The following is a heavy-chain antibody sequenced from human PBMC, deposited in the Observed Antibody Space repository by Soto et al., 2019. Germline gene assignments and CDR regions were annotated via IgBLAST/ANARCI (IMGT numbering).Heavy chain of an antibody. J-gene: IGHJ5*02. D-gene: IGHD3-10*01. CDR2: RYYSGHT. Sequence: QLQLQESGPGLVKPSETLSLTCTVSGGSISSSSHYWGWIRQPPGKGLEWIASRYYSGHTYYNPSLRGRVTISLHTSKNPFSLKLSSVTAADAAVYYCAMSLWFGNTPHWFDPWGQGTLVTVSS. V-gene: IGHV4-39*01. CDR3: AMSLWFGNTPHWFDP. CDR1: GGSISSSSHY.